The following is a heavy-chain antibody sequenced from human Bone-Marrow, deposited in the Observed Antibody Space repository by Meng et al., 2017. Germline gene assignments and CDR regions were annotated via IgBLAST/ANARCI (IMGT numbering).Heavy chain of an antibody. V-gene: IGHV1-69*06. CDR3: ARVVHYDFWSGLWGDYYYYYGMDV. CDR2: IIPIFGTA. CDR1: GGTFSSYA. J-gene: IGHJ6*02. D-gene: IGHD3-3*01. Sequence: SVKVSCKASGGTFSSYAISWVRQAPGQGLEWMGGIIPIFGTANYAQKFQGRVTITADKSTSTAYMELSSLRSEDTAVYYCARVVHYDFWSGLWGDYYYYYGMDVWGQGTMVTVSS.